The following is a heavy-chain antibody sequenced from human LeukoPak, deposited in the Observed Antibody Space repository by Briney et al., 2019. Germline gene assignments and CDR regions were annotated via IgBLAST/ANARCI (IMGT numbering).Heavy chain of an antibody. Sequence: ASVKVSCKASGYTFTTYNFNWVRQAPGQGLEWMGWISAHSGNTKYAEKFQDRVTVTTDTSTSTTYMELRSLRSDDTAVYYCARDWGYCSGGSCYYFDYWGQGTLVTVSS. J-gene: IGHJ4*02. CDR1: GYTFTTYN. CDR2: ISAHSGNT. D-gene: IGHD2-15*01. CDR3: ARDWGYCSGGSCYYFDY. V-gene: IGHV1-18*01.